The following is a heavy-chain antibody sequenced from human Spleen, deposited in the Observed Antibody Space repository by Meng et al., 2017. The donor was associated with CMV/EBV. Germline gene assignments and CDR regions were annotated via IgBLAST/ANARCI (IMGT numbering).Heavy chain of an antibody. Sequence: SETLSLTCIVSGGSISSYYWSWIRQPPGKGLEWIGYIYYSGSTNYNPSLKSRVTISVDTSKNQFSLKLSSVTAADTAVYYCARGGSSWQRAEYYYYYGMDVWGQGTTVTVSS. V-gene: IGHV4-59*01. CDR2: IYYSGST. D-gene: IGHD6-13*01. CDR3: ARGGSSWQRAEYYYYYGMDV. J-gene: IGHJ6*02. CDR1: GGSISSYY.